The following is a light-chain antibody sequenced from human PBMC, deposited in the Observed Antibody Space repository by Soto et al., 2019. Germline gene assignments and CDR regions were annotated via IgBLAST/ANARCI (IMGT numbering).Light chain of an antibody. Sequence: DIVMTQSPDSLAVSLGERATINCKSSQSVLYSSNNKNYLAWYQQKPGQPPKLLIYWASTRESGVPDRFSGSRSGTDFTLNISSLQAEDVEVYYCQQYYSTPHTFGQGTKLEIK. J-gene: IGKJ2*01. CDR3: QQYYSTPHT. CDR1: QSVLYSSNNKNY. V-gene: IGKV4-1*01. CDR2: WAS.